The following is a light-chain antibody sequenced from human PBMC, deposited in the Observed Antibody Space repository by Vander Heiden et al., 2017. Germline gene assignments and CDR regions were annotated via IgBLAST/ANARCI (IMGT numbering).Light chain of an antibody. J-gene: IGLJ2*01. V-gene: IGLV2-14*01. CDR2: EVS. CDR1: SSDVGGYNY. Sequence: SALTPPASVSGSPGPSLPISCTGTSSDVGGYNYVSWYQQHPGKAPKLMIYEVSNRPSGVSNRFSGSKSGNTASLTISGLQAEDEADYYCSSYTSSSTLAFGGGTKLTVL. CDR3: SSYTSSSTLA.